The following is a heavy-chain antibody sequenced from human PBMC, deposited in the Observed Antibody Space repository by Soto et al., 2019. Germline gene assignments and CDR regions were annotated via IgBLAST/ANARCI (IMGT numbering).Heavy chain of an antibody. D-gene: IGHD3-9*01. Sequence: EVQLLESGGGLVQPGGSLRLSCAASGFTFSSYAMSWVRQAPGKGLEWVSAISGSGGSTYYADSVKGRFTISRDNSKNTLYLQMNSLRAEDTAVYYCAKEENRLQRVYYEILTGYYNGKYYYYGMDVWGQGTTVTVSS. J-gene: IGHJ6*02. V-gene: IGHV3-23*01. CDR1: GFTFSSYA. CDR3: AKEENRLQRVYYEILTGYYNGKYYYYGMDV. CDR2: ISGSGGST.